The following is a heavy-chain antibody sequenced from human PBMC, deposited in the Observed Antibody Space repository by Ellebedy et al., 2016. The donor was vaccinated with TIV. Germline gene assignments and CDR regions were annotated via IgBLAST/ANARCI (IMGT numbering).Heavy chain of an antibody. J-gene: IGHJ4*02. CDR3: ARGRGYASH. V-gene: IGHV4-34*01. CDR1: GGSFSGYY. D-gene: IGHD3-16*01. CDR2: INHSGST. Sequence: SETLSLTXAVYGGSFSGYYWSWIRQPPGKGLEWIGEINHSGSTNYNPSLKSRVTISVDTSKNQFSLKLSSVTAADTAVYYCARGRGYASHWGQGTLVTVSS.